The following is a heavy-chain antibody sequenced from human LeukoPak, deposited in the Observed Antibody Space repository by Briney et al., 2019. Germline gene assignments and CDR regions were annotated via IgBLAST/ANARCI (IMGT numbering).Heavy chain of an antibody. CDR3: ARDPDGPYCSGGSCYGY. CDR2: INPSGGST. D-gene: IGHD2-15*01. Sequence: GASVKVSCKASGYTFTSYYMHWVRQAPGQGLEWMGIINPSGGSTSYAQKFQGRVTMTRDTSTSTVYMELRSLRSDDTAVYYCARDPDGPYCSGGSCYGYWGQGTLVTVSS. V-gene: IGHV1-46*01. J-gene: IGHJ4*02. CDR1: GYTFTSYY.